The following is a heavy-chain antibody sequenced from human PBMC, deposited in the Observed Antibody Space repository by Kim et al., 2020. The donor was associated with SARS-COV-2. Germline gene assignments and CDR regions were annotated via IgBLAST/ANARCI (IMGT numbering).Heavy chain of an antibody. D-gene: IGHD4-17*01. CDR2: LYASGTT. J-gene: IGHJ4*02. Sequence: GGSLRLSCAASGFIVSTHYMSWVRQAPARGLEWVSILYASGTTYYADSVKGRFTISRDDSKNTVYLQMNNLRVEDTAVYYCARNDYGDSGDWGQGPLVTVSS. V-gene: IGHV3-53*01. CDR1: GFIVSTHY. CDR3: ARNDYGDSGD.